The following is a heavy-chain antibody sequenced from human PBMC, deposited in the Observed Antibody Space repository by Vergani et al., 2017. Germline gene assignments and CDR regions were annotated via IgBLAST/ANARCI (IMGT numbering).Heavy chain of an antibody. D-gene: IGHD5-18*01. CDR2: IYDSETT. Sequence: QMQLQEAGPGLVEPSQTLSLTCNVSGTSVSSTEYYWNWIRQSPGKGLEWIGNIYDSETTRYDPSLKSRVTISVDTSKNQFSLKLSSVTAADTAVYYCARDSAVGYSYGIDYWGQGTLVTVSS. CDR3: ARDSAVGYSYGIDY. J-gene: IGHJ4*02. V-gene: IGHV4-30-4*01. CDR1: GTSVSSTEYY.